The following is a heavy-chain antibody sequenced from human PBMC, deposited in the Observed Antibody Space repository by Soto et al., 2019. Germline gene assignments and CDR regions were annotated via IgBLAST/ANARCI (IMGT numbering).Heavy chain of an antibody. J-gene: IGHJ6*02. Sequence: QVQLVESGGGVVQPGRSLRLSCAASGFTFSNYGMHWVRQAPGKGLEWVAVISYDGNNRSYVDSVKGRFTISRVGSDKTLYLQVNSLRAEDTAVYYCAKVYTYTYGDNYYYCALDVWGQGTTVTVSS. CDR2: ISYDGNNR. D-gene: IGHD5-18*01. CDR1: GFTFSNYG. CDR3: AKVYTYTYGDNYYYCALDV. V-gene: IGHV3-30*18.